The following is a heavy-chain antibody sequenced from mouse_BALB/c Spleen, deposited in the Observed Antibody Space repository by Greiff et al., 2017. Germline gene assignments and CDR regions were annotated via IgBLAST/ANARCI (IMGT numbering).Heavy chain of an antibody. J-gene: IGHJ3*01. CDR1: GFTFNTYA. CDR3: VREKNDGYYGGFAY. Sequence: EVKVVESGGGLVQPKGSLKLSCAASGFTFNTYAMNWVRQAPGKGLEWVARIRSKSNNYATYYADSVKDRFTISRDDSQSMLYLQMNNLKTEDTAMYYCVREKNDGYYGGFAYWGQGTLVTVSA. CDR2: IRSKSNNYAT. D-gene: IGHD2-3*01. V-gene: IGHV10-1*02.